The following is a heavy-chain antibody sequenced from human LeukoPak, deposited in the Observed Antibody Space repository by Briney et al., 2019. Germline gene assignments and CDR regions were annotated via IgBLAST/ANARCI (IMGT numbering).Heavy chain of an antibody. CDR2: IYTSGST. Sequence: SETLSLTCTVSGGSISGSYWSWIRQPAGKGLEWIGRIYTSGSTNYNPSLKSRVTMSVDTSKNQLSLKLSSVTAADTAVYYCARDRHLGQLTPFDIWGQGTMVTVSS. CDR3: ARDRHLGQLTPFDI. J-gene: IGHJ3*02. D-gene: IGHD5-18*01. V-gene: IGHV4-4*07. CDR1: GGSISGSY.